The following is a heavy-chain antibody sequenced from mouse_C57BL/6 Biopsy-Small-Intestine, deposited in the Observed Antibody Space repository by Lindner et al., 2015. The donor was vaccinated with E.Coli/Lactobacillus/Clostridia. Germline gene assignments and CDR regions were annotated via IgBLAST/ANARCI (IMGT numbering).Heavy chain of an antibody. V-gene: IGHV1-42*01. CDR3: ARSHAEGDY. CDR2: INPTTGGT. J-gene: IGHJ2*01. CDR1: GYSFTGYY. Sequence: VQLQESGPELVKPGASVRISCKASGYSFTGYYMHWVKQSPEKSLEWIGEINPTTGGTTYNQKFRAKATLTVDKSSSTAYMQLNSLTSEDSAVYYCARSHAEGDYWGQGTTLTVSS.